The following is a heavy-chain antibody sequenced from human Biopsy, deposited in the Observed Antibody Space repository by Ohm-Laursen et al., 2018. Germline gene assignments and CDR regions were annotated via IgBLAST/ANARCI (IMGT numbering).Heavy chain of an antibody. D-gene: IGHD3-22*01. CDR3: ARDRGFYSDRTVPGYFDL. J-gene: IGHJ2*01. CDR1: GDSIRSYY. Sequence: TLSLTCTVSGDSIRSYYWSWIRQPPGKGLEWIGYVYYTGSTDYNPSLQSRVTISVDTSKNHFSLRLRSVTPADTAIYYCARDRGFYSDRTVPGYFDLWGRGTLVTVSS. V-gene: IGHV4-59*01. CDR2: VYYTGST.